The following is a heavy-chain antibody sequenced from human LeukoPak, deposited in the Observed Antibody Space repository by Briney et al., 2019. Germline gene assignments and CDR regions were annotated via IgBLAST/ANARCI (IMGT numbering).Heavy chain of an antibody. J-gene: IGHJ3*02. CDR1: GGPIISYY. CDR3: ARDRPGIAVAGDAFDI. V-gene: IGHV4-59*01. Sequence: PSETLSLTCTVSGGPIISYYWSWIRQPPGKGLEWIGYLYNRGSTNYNPSLKGRVTISVDTSKNQFSLKLRSVTAADTAVYYCARDRPGIAVAGDAFDIWGQGTMVTVSS. D-gene: IGHD6-19*01. CDR2: LYNRGST.